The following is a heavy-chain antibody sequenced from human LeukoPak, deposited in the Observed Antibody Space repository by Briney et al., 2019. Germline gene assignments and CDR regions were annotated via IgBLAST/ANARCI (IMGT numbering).Heavy chain of an antibody. J-gene: IGHJ4*02. CDR3: TGASRLLVPFDY. Sequence: QPGGSLRLSCAASGFTFISFAMSWVRQAPGKGLEWVSAIGGSGGSTYYADSVKGRFTISRDNSKNTLYLQMNSLRADDTAIYYCTGASRLLVPFDYWGQGTLVTVSS. CDR1: GFTFISFA. D-gene: IGHD6-6*01. CDR2: IGGSGGST. V-gene: IGHV3-23*01.